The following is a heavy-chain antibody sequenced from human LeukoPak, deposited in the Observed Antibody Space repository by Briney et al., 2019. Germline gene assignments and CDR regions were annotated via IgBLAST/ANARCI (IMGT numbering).Heavy chain of an antibody. D-gene: IGHD1-26*01. CDR1: GLTFSNYA. J-gene: IGHJ3*02. V-gene: IGHV3-23*01. CDR3: ARDNSGSYRPGAFDI. CDR2: ISGSGANT. Sequence: GGSLRLSCAASGLTFSNYAMSWVRQAPGKGLEWVSAISGSGANTYYADSVKGRFTISRDNSKNTLYLQMNSLRAEDTAVYYCARDNSGSYRPGAFDIWGQGTMVTVSS.